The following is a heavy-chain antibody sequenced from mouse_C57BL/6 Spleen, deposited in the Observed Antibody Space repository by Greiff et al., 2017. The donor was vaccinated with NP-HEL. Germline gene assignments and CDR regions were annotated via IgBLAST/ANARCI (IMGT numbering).Heavy chain of an antibody. CDR2: INPSNGGT. CDR1: GYTFTSYW. CDR3: ARGGYYDGSSLYAMDY. J-gene: IGHJ4*01. Sequence: QVQLQQPGTELVKPGASVKLSCKASGYTFTSYWMHWVKQRPGQGLEWIGNINPSNGGTNYNEKFKSKATLTVDKSSSTAYMQLSSLTSEDSAVYYCARGGYYDGSSLYAMDYWGQGTSVTVSS. V-gene: IGHV1-53*01. D-gene: IGHD1-1*01.